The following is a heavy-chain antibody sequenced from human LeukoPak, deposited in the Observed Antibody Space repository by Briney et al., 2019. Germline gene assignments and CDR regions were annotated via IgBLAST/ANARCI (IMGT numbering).Heavy chain of an antibody. CDR3: AKAGCSSTSCYSDY. CDR1: GFTFSSHW. Sequence: GGSLRLSCAASGFTFSSHWMSWVRQAPGKGPEWVANIRQDGTEIYYVDSVKGRFTISRDNSKNTLYLQMNSLRAEDTAVYYCAKAGCSSTSCYSDYWGQGTLVTVSS. V-gene: IGHV3-7*03. D-gene: IGHD2-2*02. J-gene: IGHJ4*02. CDR2: IRQDGTEI.